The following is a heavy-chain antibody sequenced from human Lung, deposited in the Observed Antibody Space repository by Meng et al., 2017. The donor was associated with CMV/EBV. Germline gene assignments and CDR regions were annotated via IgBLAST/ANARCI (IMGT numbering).Heavy chain of an antibody. V-gene: IGHV3-7*01. CDR1: GLSFSSYW. Sequence: SCAASGLSFSSYWMHWVRQAPGKGLEWVANIKQDGSETYYVDSVKGRFTISRDNAENSLYLQMNSLRGEDTAVYFCARGLPWTCKQQWFDYWGQGTLVTVSS. CDR3: ARGLPWTCKQQWFDY. J-gene: IGHJ4*02. D-gene: IGHD5-18*01. CDR2: IKQDGSET.